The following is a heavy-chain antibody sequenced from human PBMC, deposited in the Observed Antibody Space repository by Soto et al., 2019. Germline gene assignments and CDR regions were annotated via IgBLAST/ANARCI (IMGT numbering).Heavy chain of an antibody. CDR1: GYTFSIYG. CDR3: ARVVPGAEAWFGP. J-gene: IGHJ5*02. V-gene: IGHV1-18*01. CDR2: ISLYSDGT. D-gene: IGHD2-2*01. Sequence: VSLKVYCKTSGYTFSIYGITWVRQKPGQPLEWLGWISLYSDGTNYAQKFQGRVSMTTDTSTTTAYMELRSLRSDDTAVYYCARVVPGAEAWFGPWGQGTLVTVSS.